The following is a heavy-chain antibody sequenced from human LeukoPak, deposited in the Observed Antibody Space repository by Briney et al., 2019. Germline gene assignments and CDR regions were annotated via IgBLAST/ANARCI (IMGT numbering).Heavy chain of an antibody. J-gene: IGHJ4*02. V-gene: IGHV3-23*01. CDR1: GFTFSSYA. D-gene: IGHD3/OR15-3a*01. CDR3: AKGRTIIGLALPRYYFDF. CDR2: ISDSGRGT. Sequence: GGSLRLSCAASGFTFSSYAMSWVRQAPGKGLEWVSTISDSGRGTYFADSVQGRFTLSRDNSKNTLYLQMNTLRADDTAVYYCAKGRTIIGLALPRYYFDFWGQGTLVTVSS.